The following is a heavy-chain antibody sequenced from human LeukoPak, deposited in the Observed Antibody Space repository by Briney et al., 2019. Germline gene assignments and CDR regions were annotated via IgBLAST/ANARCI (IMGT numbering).Heavy chain of an antibody. D-gene: IGHD2-15*01. Sequence: GGSLRLSCAASGFTFSSYSMNWVRQAPGKGLEWVSTISSSSYISYADSVKGRFTISRDNAKNSLYLQMNSLRAEDTAVYYCARDSYCCGGSCYLDYWGQGTLVTVSS. V-gene: IGHV3-21*01. CDR3: ARDSYCCGGSCYLDY. CDR1: GFTFSSYS. J-gene: IGHJ4*02. CDR2: ISSSSYI.